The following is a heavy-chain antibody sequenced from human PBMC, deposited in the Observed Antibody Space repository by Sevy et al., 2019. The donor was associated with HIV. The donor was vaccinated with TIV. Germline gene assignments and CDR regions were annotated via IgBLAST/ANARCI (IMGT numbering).Heavy chain of an antibody. D-gene: IGHD3-10*01. CDR1: GFTFSSYA. J-gene: IGHJ4*02. CDR3: ARGGYYGSGTNDGNYFDY. Sequence: GGSLRLSCAASGFTFSSYAMNWVRQAPGKGLEWVAFISYDGSNKYYADSVKGRFTISRDNSNKTLYLQMHGLRVEDPAGYYCARGGYYGSGTNDGNYFDYWGQGTVVTVSS. V-gene: IGHV3-30-3*01. CDR2: ISYDGSNK.